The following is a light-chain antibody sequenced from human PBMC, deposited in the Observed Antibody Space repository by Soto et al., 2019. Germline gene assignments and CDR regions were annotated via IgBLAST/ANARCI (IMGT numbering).Light chain of an antibody. CDR3: SSHSSSSAYYV. CDR1: ISDVGSYNY. CDR2: EVN. J-gene: IGLJ1*01. Sequence: QSALTQPASVSGSPGQSITISCTGTISDVGSYNYVSWYQHHSGKAPKLIIYEVNNRPSGVSNRFSGSKSVNTASLTISGLQAEDEADYYCSSHSSSSAYYVFGTGTKLTVL. V-gene: IGLV2-14*01.